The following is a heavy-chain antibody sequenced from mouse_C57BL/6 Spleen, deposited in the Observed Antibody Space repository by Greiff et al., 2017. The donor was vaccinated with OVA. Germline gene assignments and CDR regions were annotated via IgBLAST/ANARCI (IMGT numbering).Heavy chain of an antibody. CDR3: ARDKDYDGYYHYYFDY. CDR1: GFTFSSYA. CDR2: ISDGGSYT. D-gene: IGHD2-3*01. Sequence: EVKLVESGGGLVKPGGSLKLSCAASGFTFSSYAMSWVRQTPEKRLEWVATISDGGSYTYYPDNVKGRFTISRDNAKNNLYLQMSHLKSEDTAMYYCARDKDYDGYYHYYFDYWGQGTTLTVSS. J-gene: IGHJ2*01. V-gene: IGHV5-4*01.